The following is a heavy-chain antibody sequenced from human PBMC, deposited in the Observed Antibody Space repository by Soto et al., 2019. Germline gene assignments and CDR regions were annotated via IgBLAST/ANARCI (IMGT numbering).Heavy chain of an antibody. CDR3: ARVRYSSGWYAPYD. D-gene: IGHD6-19*01. CDR2: ISSSSYT. V-gene: IGHV3-11*06. J-gene: IGHJ4*02. Sequence: GESLKISCAASGFTFSDYYMSWIRQAPGKGLEWVSYISSSSYTNYADSVKGRFTISRDNAKNSLYLQMNSLRAEDTAVYYCARVRYSSGWYAPYDWGQGTLVTVSS. CDR1: GFTFSDYY.